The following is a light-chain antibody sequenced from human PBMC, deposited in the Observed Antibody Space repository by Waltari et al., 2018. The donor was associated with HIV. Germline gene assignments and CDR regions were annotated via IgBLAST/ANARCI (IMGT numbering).Light chain of an antibody. J-gene: IGLJ2*01. Sequence: SSELTQDPAVSVALGQTVRITCQGDSLRKYYASWYQQKPGPSPILVSYGKHNRPSGIPDRFSGSSAGNTASLPITGAQAEDEADYYCDSRDSSGNNLVFGGGTKLTVL. CDR1: SLRKYY. CDR3: DSRDSSGNNLV. CDR2: GKH. V-gene: IGLV3-19*01.